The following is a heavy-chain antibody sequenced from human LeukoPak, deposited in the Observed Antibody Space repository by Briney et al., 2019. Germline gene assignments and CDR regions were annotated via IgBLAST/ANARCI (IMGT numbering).Heavy chain of an antibody. CDR1: GFTFSSYA. Sequence: GGSLRLSCAASGFTFSSYAMHWVRQAPGKGLDYVSGISSNGGTTYYANSVKGRFTISRDNSKNTLYLQMGSLRIEDMGVYYCARSRGISASPNWFDPWGQGTLVTASS. CDR2: ISSNGGTT. V-gene: IGHV3-64*01. D-gene: IGHD3-3*02. CDR3: ARSRGISASPNWFDP. J-gene: IGHJ5*02.